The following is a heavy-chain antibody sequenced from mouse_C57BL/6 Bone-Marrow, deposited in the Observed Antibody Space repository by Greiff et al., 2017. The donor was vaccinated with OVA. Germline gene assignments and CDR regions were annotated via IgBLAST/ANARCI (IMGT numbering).Heavy chain of an antibody. CDR1: GFTFSDYG. V-gene: IGHV5-17*01. Sequence: EVKLVESGGGLVKPGGSLKLSCAASGFTFSDYGMHWVRQAPEKVLEWVAYISSGSSTLYYADTVKGRFTISRDNAKNTLFLQMTSLRSEDTAMYYCARLTGTAYWGQGTLVTVSA. J-gene: IGHJ3*01. CDR3: ARLTGTAY. D-gene: IGHD4-1*01. CDR2: ISSGSSTL.